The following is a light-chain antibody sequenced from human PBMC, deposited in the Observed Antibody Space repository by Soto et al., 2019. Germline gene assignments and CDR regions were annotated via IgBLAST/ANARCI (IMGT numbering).Light chain of an antibody. CDR1: QTISNW. CDR3: RQYDSYSRT. V-gene: IGKV1-5*01. J-gene: IGKJ1*01. CDR2: DAS. Sequence: DIQMTQSPSTLSASIGDRVTITCRASQTISNWLAWYQQKPGKAPKVLIHDASRLESGVPSRFSGSGSGTEFTLTINNLQPDDFAIYYCRQYDSYSRTFGQGTKVDIK.